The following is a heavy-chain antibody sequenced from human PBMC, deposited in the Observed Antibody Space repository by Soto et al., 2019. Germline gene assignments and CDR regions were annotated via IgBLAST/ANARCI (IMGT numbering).Heavy chain of an antibody. CDR1: GFSVSSNY. J-gene: IGHJ4*02. CDR2: IYSGGTT. D-gene: IGHD3-10*01. Sequence: EVQLVESGGGLVQPGGSLRLSCAASGFSVSSNYMSWVRQAPGKGLEWVSVIYSGGTTYYADSVKGRFTISRDNSKNTLNLQMNSLRADDTAVYYCARGHYGSTPGYFDYWGQGTLVTVSS. V-gene: IGHV3-66*01. CDR3: ARGHYGSTPGYFDY.